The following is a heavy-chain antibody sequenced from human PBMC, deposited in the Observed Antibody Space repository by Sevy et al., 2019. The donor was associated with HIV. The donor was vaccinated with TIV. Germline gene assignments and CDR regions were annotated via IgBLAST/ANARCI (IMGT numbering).Heavy chain of an antibody. CDR2: ISSSSSTI. Sequence: GGCLRLSCAASGFTFSSYSMNWVRQAPGKGLEWVSYISSSSSTIYYADSVKGRFTISRDNAKNSLYLQMNSLRDEDTAVYYCARCLRELLTFDYWGHGTLVTVSS. CDR1: GFTFSSYS. CDR3: ARCLRELLTFDY. V-gene: IGHV3-48*02. D-gene: IGHD1-26*01. J-gene: IGHJ4*01.